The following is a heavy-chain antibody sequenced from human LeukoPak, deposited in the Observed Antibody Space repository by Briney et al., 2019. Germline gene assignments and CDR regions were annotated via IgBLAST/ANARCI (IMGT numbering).Heavy chain of an antibody. CDR2: ISGSGGST. CDR1: GFTFSSYA. D-gene: IGHD5-18*01. J-gene: IGHJ6*02. Sequence: PGGSLRLSCAASGFTFSSYAMSWVRQAPGKGLEWVSAISGSGGSTYYADSVKGRFTISRDNSKNTLYLQMNSLRAEDTAVYYCARTGEQLWNLYYYYGMDVWGQGTTVTVSS. V-gene: IGHV3-23*01. CDR3: ARTGEQLWNLYYYYGMDV.